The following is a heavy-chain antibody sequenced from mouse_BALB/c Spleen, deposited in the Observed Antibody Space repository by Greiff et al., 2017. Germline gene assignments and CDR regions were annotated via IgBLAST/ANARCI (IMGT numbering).Heavy chain of an antibody. Sequence: EVKLVESGGGLVQPGGSLKLSCAASGFTFSSYGMSWVRRTPDKRLELVATINSNGGSTYYPDSVKGRFTISRDNAKNTLYLQMSSLKSEDTAMYDCARDITTVVAFDYWGQGTTLTVSA. D-gene: IGHD1-1*01. CDR3: ARDITTVVAFDY. CDR1: GFTFSSYG. CDR2: INSNGGST. V-gene: IGHV5-6-3*01. J-gene: IGHJ2*01.